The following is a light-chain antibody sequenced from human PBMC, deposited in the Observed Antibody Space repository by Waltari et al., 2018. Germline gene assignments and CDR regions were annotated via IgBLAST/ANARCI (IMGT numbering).Light chain of an antibody. CDR1: HTIVGW. CDR2: QAS. Sequence: DIQMTQSPCTLSASVRDRVTITCRASHTIVGWLAWYQQKPGKAPKLLIYQASSLESGVPSRFSGSGSGTEFTLTISSLQPDDFATYYCQQYNSYPITFGQGTRLEIK. CDR3: QQYNSYPIT. J-gene: IGKJ5*01. V-gene: IGKV1-5*03.